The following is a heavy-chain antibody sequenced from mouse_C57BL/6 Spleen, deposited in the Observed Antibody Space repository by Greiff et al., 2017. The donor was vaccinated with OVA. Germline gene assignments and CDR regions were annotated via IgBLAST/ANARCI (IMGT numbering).Heavy chain of an antibody. CDR2: IYPRSGNT. D-gene: IGHD3-2*02. V-gene: IGHV1-81*01. CDR1: GYTFTSYG. CDR3: ARDSGYVDWDY. Sequence: VKLVESGAELARPGASVKLSCKASGYTFTSYGISWVKQRTGQGLEWIGEIYPRSGNTYYNEKFKGKATLTADKSSSTAYMELRSLTSEDSAVYFCARDSGYVDWDYWGQGTSVTVSS. J-gene: IGHJ4*01.